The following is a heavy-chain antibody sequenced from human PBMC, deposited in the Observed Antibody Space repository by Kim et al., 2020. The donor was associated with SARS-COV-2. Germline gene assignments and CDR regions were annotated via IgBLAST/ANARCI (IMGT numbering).Heavy chain of an antibody. CDR3: ARDWNWGIDV. CDR2: ISVTEAI. J-gene: IGHJ4*02. CDR1: GFTFTTYN. V-gene: IGHV3-48*02. Sequence: GGSLRLSCAASGFTFTTYNMNWVRQAPGKGLEWISYISVTEAIYYADSVKGRFTISRDYAKNSLDLQMNSLRDEDTAVYYCARDWNWGIDVWGQGTLVTV. D-gene: IGHD7-27*01.